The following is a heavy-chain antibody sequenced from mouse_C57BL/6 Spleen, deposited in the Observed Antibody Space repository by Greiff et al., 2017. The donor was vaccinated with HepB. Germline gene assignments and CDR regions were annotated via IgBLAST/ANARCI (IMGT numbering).Heavy chain of an antibody. CDR2: IDPSDSYT. CDR1: GYTFTSYW. Sequence: QVQLQQPGAELVMPGASVKLSCKASGYTFTSYWMHWVKQRPGQGLEWIGEIDPSDSYTNYNQKFKGKSTLTVDKSSSTAYMQLSSLTSEDSAVYYCARARYFDVWGTGTTVTVAS. CDR3: ARARYFDV. V-gene: IGHV1-69*01. J-gene: IGHJ1*03.